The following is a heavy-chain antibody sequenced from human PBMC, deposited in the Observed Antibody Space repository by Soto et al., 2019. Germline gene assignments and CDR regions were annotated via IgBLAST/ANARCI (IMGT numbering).Heavy chain of an antibody. CDR3: AREDGAGVVRWFDP. Sequence: PSETLSLTCTVSSASVTSHFWTLIRQPPGKGLESIGFVHFSGGATYNPALKSRVTMSVDTSKNQFSLKLTSVTAADKATYYCAREDGAGVVRWFDPSGHGTLVTVSS. J-gene: IGHJ5*02. D-gene: IGHD3-10*01. CDR1: SASVTSHF. V-gene: IGHV4-59*02. CDR2: VHFSGGA.